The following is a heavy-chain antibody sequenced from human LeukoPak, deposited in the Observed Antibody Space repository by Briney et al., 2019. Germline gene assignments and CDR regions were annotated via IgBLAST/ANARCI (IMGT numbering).Heavy chain of an antibody. Sequence: SETLSLTCAVSGGSISSGGYSWRWIRQPPGKGLEWIGYIYHSGSTYYNPSLKSRVTISVDRSKNQFSLKLSSVTAADTAVYYCARDSCSGGSCYFDYWGQGTLVTVSS. V-gene: IGHV4-30-2*01. CDR3: ARDSCSGGSCYFDY. CDR1: GGSISSGGYS. J-gene: IGHJ4*02. CDR2: IYHSGST. D-gene: IGHD2-15*01.